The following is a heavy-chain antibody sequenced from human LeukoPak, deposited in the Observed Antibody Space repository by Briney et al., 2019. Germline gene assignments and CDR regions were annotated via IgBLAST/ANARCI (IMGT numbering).Heavy chain of an antibody. CDR2: IIPILGIA. Sequence: SVKVSCKASGGTFSSYAISWVRQAPGQRLEWMGRIIPILGIANYAQKFQGRVTITADKSTSTAYMELSSLRSEDTAVYYCARDKTYSSSGYDYWGQGTLVTVSS. CDR3: ARDKTYSSSGYDY. V-gene: IGHV1-69*04. CDR1: GGTFSSYA. J-gene: IGHJ4*02. D-gene: IGHD6-13*01.